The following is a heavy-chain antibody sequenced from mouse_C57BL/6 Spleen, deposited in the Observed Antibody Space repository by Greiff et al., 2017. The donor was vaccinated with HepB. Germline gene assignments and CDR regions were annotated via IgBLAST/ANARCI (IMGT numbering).Heavy chain of an antibody. Sequence: SGPELVKPGASVKISCKASGYSFTGYYMNWVKQSPEKSLEWIGEINPSTGGTTYNQKFKAKATLTVDKSSSTAYMQLKSLTSEDSAVYYCAKRNYYAMDYWGQGTSVTVSS. V-gene: IGHV1-42*01. CDR3: AKRNYYAMDY. J-gene: IGHJ4*01. CDR2: INPSTGGT. CDR1: GYSFTGYY.